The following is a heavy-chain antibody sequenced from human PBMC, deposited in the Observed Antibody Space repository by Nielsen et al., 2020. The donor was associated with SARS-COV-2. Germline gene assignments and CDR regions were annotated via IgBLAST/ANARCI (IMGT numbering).Heavy chain of an antibody. CDR2: ISTTSSYT. V-gene: IGHV3-11*05. CDR1: GFTFSDYY. D-gene: IGHD3-10*01. CDR3: ARALVVELGEYYGMDV. J-gene: IGHJ6*02. Sequence: GESLKISCAASGFTFSDYYMTWIRWAPGKGLDWVAYISTTSSYTNYADSVKGRFTISRDNAGDSLYLHMNSLRAEDTAVYYCARALVVELGEYYGMDVWGQGTTVTVSS.